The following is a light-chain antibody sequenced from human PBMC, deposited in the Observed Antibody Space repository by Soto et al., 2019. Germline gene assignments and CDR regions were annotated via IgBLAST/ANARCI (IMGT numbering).Light chain of an antibody. CDR1: QSVPGNY. J-gene: IGKJ1*01. Sequence: EIVLTQSPDTLSLSPGERATLSCRASQSVPGNYLAWLQQKPGQAPRVLIYGVSMRATGIPDRFSGSGSGTDFTLTISRLEPEDFVVYFCQQYTSPPWTLGQGTKVETK. CDR3: QQYTSPPWT. V-gene: IGKV3-20*01. CDR2: GVS.